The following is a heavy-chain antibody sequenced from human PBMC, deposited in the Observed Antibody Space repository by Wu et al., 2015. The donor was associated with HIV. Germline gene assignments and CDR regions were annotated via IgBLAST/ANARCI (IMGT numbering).Heavy chain of an antibody. CDR1: GGTFSSYA. Sequence: QVQLVQSGAEVKKPGASVKVSCKASGGTFSSYAISWVRQAPGQGLEWMGRIIPIFGTANYAQKFQGRVTITADESTSTAYMELSSLRSEDTAVYYCASPAFGGAEADAFDIWGPRGQWSPSLQ. V-gene: IGHV1-69*18. J-gene: IGHJ3*02. CDR3: ASPAFGGAEADAFDI. CDR2: IIPIFGTA. D-gene: IGHD3-16*01.